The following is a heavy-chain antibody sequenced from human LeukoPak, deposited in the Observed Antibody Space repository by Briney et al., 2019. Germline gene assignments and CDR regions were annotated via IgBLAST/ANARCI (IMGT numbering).Heavy chain of an antibody. D-gene: IGHD6-13*01. CDR2: IRSKGYGGTT. V-gene: IGHV3-49*04. CDR1: GFTFGDYA. J-gene: IGHJ4*02. Sequence: GSLRLSCTASGFTFGDYAMSWVRQAPGKGLEWVGFIRSKGYGGTTEDAASVKGRFTISRDDSKSIAYLQMNSLKTEDTAVYYCTRGYSSSWYANFLDYWGQGTLVTVSS. CDR3: TRGYSSSWYANFLDY.